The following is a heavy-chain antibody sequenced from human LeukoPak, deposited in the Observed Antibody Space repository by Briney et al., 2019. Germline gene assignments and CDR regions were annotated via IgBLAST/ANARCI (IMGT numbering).Heavy chain of an antibody. CDR3: ARDRGSGSLRG. CDR1: GGTFSSYA. Sequence: ASVKVSCKASGGTFSSYAIHWVRQAPGQGLEWMGGIIRIFSTTNYAQKFQGRVTVTADESTSTAYMELSSLRSEDTAVYYCARDRGSGSLRGWGQGTLVTVSS. CDR2: IIRIFSTT. V-gene: IGHV1-69*13. D-gene: IGHD3-10*01. J-gene: IGHJ4*02.